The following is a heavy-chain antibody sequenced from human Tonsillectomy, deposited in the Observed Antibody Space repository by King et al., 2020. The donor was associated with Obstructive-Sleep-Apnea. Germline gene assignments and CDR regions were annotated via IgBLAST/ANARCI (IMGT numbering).Heavy chain of an antibody. Sequence: VQLQESGPGLVKPSQTLSLTCTVSGGSISSGDYYWSWIRQPPGKGLEWIGYIYYSGSTYSNPSLKSRVTISVDTSKNQFSLKLSPVTAADTAVYYCARGSMVRGVNGDWFDPWGQGTLVTVSS. CDR3: ARGSMVRGVNGDWFDP. D-gene: IGHD3-10*01. J-gene: IGHJ5*02. V-gene: IGHV4-30-4*01. CDR2: IYYSGST. CDR1: GGSISSGDYY.